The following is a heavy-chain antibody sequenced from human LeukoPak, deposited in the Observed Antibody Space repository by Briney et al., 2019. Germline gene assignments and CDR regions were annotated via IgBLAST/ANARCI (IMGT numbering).Heavy chain of an antibody. J-gene: IGHJ4*02. V-gene: IGHV1-2*02. CDR3: ARLVGLSTTASY. D-gene: IGHD5/OR15-5a*01. CDR1: GYTFIGYY. Sequence: GASVKVSCKASGYTFIGYYLHWVRPAPGQGLEWMGWINPTSGGTNYAQKFQDRVTMTRDTSINTAYMELSRLTSDDTAVYYCARLVGLSTTASYWGQGTLVIVSS. CDR2: INPTSGGT.